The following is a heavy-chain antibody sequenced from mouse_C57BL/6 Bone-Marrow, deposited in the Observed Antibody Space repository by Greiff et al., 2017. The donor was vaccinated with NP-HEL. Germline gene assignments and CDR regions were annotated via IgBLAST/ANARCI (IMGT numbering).Heavy chain of an antibody. J-gene: IGHJ1*03. V-gene: IGHV1-61*01. D-gene: IGHD2-1*01. Sequence: QVQLQQPGAELVRPGSSVKLSCKASGYTFTSYWMDWVKQRPGQGLEWIGNIYPSDSETHYNQKFKDKATLTVDKSSSTAYMQLSSLTSDDSAVYYCAREGDYYGNYVGWYFDVWGTGTTVTVSS. CDR1: GYTFTSYW. CDR3: AREGDYYGNYVGWYFDV. CDR2: IYPSDSET.